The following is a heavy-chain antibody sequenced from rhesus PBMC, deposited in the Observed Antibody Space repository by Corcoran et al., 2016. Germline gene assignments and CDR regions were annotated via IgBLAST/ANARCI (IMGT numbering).Heavy chain of an antibody. V-gene: IGHV1-198*02. D-gene: IGHD6-25*01. CDR1: GFTFGSYA. J-gene: IGHJ4*01. Sequence: QVQLEQSGAEVKKPGASVKVSCKASGFTFGSYAISRVRQAPGQGLERRGVIIPRVGITNKADKFQGRVTITADTSTSKAYMELSSLRSDDAAVYYCARGFAAAGPGSFDYWGQGVLVTVSS. CDR2: IIPRVGIT. CDR3: ARGFAAAGPGSFDY.